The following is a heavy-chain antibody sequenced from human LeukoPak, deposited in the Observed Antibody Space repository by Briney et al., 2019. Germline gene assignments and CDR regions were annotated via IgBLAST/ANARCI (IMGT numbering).Heavy chain of an antibody. CDR2: ISFDGSNK. V-gene: IGHV3-30-3*01. CDR3: ARAGSSGSFDS. CDR1: GFTFSSYT. D-gene: IGHD6-19*01. Sequence: GGSLRLSRAASGFTFSSYTIHWVRQPPGKGLEWVAVISFDGSNKYYAESVKGRFTISRDNSKNTLYLQMNSLRTDDTAVYFCARAGSSGSFDSWGHGALVTVSS. J-gene: IGHJ4*01.